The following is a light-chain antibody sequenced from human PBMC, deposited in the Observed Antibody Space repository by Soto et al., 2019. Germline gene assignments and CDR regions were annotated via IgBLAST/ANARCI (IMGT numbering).Light chain of an antibody. V-gene: IGKV3-20*01. CDR1: QSVSSSY. CDR3: QQYGSSPPWT. J-gene: IGKJ1*01. Sequence: EIVLTQSPSTLSLSPGERATLSCRASQSVSSSYLAWYQQKPGQAPRLLIYDASTRATGIPDRFSGSGSGTDCTLSISRLEPEDFAVYYCQQYGSSPPWTFGQGTKVDVK. CDR2: DAS.